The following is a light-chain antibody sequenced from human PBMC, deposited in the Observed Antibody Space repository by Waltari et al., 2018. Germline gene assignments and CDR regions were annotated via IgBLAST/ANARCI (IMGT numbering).Light chain of an antibody. Sequence: DIVMTQSPDSLAVSLGERATINCKSSQSVLYSSNNKNYLAWYQQRPGQPPKLLIYWASTRESGVPDRFSGSGSGTDFTLTISSLQAEDVAVYYCQQYYSTPRTFGQGTKVGIE. CDR1: QSVLYSSNNKNY. J-gene: IGKJ1*01. CDR3: QQYYSTPRT. V-gene: IGKV4-1*01. CDR2: WAS.